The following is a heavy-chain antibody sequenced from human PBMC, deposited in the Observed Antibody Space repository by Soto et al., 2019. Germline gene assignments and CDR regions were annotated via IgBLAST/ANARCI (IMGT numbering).Heavy chain of an antibody. CDR1: GFTFSSYG. J-gene: IGHJ6*02. CDR3: AKGSSQAAAGPPYYYGMDV. CDR2: ISYDGSNK. D-gene: IGHD6-13*01. V-gene: IGHV3-30*18. Sequence: GGSLRLSCAASGFTFSSYGMHWVRQAPGKGLEWVAVISYDGSNKYYAYSVKGRFTISRDNSKNTLYLQMNSLRAEDTAVYYCAKGSSQAAAGPPYYYGMDVWGQGTTVTVSS.